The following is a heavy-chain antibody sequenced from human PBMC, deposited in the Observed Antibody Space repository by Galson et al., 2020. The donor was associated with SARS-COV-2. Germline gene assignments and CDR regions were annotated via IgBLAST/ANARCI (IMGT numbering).Heavy chain of an antibody. CDR2: FDPEDGET. Sequence: ASVKVSCKVSGYTLTELSMHWVRQAPGKGLEWMGGFDPEDGETIYAQKFQCRVTMTEDTSTDTAYMELSSLRSEDTAVYYCATAPAYYYDSSGWYWGQGTLVTVSS. CDR1: GYTLTELS. J-gene: IGHJ4*02. CDR3: ATAPAYYYDSSGWY. V-gene: IGHV1-24*01. D-gene: IGHD3-22*01.